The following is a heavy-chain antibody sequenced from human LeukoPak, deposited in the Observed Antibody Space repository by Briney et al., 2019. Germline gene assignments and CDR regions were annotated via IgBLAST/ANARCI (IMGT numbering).Heavy chain of an antibody. CDR1: GFTFSNAW. D-gene: IGHD2-15*01. CDR3: TTGGWNEVVAATLGYYAFDI. V-gene: IGHV3-15*01. Sequence: PGGSLRLSCAASGFTFSNAWMSWVRQAPGKGLEWVGRIKSKTDGGTTDYAAPVKGRFTISRDDSKNTLYLQMNSLKTEDTAVYYCTTGGWNEVVAATLGYYAFDIWGQGTMVTVSS. J-gene: IGHJ3*02. CDR2: IKSKTDGGTT.